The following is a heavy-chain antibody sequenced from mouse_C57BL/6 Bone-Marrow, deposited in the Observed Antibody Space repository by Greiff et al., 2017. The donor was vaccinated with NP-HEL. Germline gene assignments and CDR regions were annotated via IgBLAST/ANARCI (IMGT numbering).Heavy chain of an antibody. V-gene: IGHV1-74*01. D-gene: IGHD1-1*01. CDR2: IHPSDSDT. Sequence: QVQLQQPGAELVKPGASVKVSCTASGYTFTSYWMHWVKQRPGQGLEWIGRIHPSDSDTNYNQKFKGKSTFTVDKSSSTPYLQLSSLTSEDAAVYYCAIGLVRSWFAYWGKGTLVTVSA. CDR1: GYTFTSYW. CDR3: AIGLVRSWFAY. J-gene: IGHJ3*01.